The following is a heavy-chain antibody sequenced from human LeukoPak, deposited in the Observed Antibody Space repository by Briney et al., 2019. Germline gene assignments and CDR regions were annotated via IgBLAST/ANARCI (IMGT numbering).Heavy chain of an antibody. CDR2: INHSGST. J-gene: IGHJ4*02. D-gene: IGHD2-2*01. Sequence: SETLSLTCAVYGGSFSGYYWSWIRQPPGKGLEWIGEINHSGSTNYNPSLKSRVTISVDTSKNQFSLKLSSVTAADTAVYYCAGAEVRGYCNSTSCSYYFDYWGQGTLVTVSS. CDR1: GGSFSGYY. V-gene: IGHV4-34*01. CDR3: AGAEVRGYCNSTSCSYYFDY.